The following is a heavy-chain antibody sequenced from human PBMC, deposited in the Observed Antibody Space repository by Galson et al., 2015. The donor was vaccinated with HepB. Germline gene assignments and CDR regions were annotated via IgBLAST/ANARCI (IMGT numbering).Heavy chain of an antibody. CDR2: ISWDGGST. Sequence: SLRLSCAASGFTFDDYTMHWVRQAPGKGLEWVSLISWDGGSTYYADSVKGRFTISRDNSKNSLYLQMNSLRTEDTALYYCAKDIKSAYYDFWSGYYTGYYGMDVWGRGTTVTVS. J-gene: IGHJ6*02. V-gene: IGHV3-43*01. CDR3: AKDIKSAYYDFWSGYYTGYYGMDV. D-gene: IGHD3-3*01. CDR1: GFTFDDYT.